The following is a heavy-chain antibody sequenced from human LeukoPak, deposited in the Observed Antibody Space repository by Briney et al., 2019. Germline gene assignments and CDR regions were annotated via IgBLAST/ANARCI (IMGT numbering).Heavy chain of an antibody. CDR1: GFTFSSYG. D-gene: IGHD6-13*01. Sequence: PGGSLRLSCAASGFTFSSYGMHWVRQAPGKGLEWVAFIRYDGSNKYYADSVKGRFTISRDNSKNTLYLQMNSLRAEDTAVYYCASPAAAQNSYYYYMDVWGKGTTVTISS. CDR2: IRYDGSNK. J-gene: IGHJ6*03. V-gene: IGHV3-30*02. CDR3: ASPAAAQNSYYYYMDV.